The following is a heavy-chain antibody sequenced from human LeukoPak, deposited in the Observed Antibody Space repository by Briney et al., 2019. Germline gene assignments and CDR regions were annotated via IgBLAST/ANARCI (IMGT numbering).Heavy chain of an antibody. CDR1: GFTFSGYP. J-gene: IGHJ4*02. Sequence: GGSLRLSCAASGFTFSGYPMYWVRQAPGKGLEWVAVISYDGRMKFYADSAKGRFTISRDNSKNTLYLQMDGLRAEDTAVFYCVRVYDFQLDYWGQGTLVTVSS. D-gene: IGHD2/OR15-2a*01. CDR2: ISYDGRMK. CDR3: VRVYDFQLDY. V-gene: IGHV3-30*04.